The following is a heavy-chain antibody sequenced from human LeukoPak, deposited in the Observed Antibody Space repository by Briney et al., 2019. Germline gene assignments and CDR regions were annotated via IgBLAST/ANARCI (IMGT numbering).Heavy chain of an antibody. CDR3: ARKFPQIGFCSSSSCPGPFDI. D-gene: IGHD2-2*01. V-gene: IGHV4-4*09. Sequence: SETLSLTCTVSGGSISSYYWSWIRQPPGKGLEWIGYIYTSGSTNYNPSLKSRVTISVDTSKNQFSLKLSSVTAADTAIYYCARKFPQIGFCSSSSCPGPFDIWGQGTMVTVSS. J-gene: IGHJ3*02. CDR2: IYTSGST. CDR1: GGSISSYY.